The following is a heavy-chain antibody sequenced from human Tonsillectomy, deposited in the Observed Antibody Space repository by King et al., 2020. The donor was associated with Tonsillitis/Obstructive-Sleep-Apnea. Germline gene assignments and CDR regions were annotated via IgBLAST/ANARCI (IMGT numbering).Heavy chain of an antibody. Sequence: VQLVESGGGVVQPGRSLRLSCAASGFTFSSYGMHWVRQAPGKGLEWVAVIWYDGSIKYYADSVKGRFTISRDNSKNTLYLQMNSLRAEDTAVYYCARDCHYYESCGYYYVGGAFDIWGQGTLVTVSS. CDR3: ARDCHYYESCGYYYVGGAFDI. D-gene: IGHD3-22*01. CDR2: IWYDGSIK. V-gene: IGHV3-33*01. J-gene: IGHJ3*02. CDR1: GFTFSSYG.